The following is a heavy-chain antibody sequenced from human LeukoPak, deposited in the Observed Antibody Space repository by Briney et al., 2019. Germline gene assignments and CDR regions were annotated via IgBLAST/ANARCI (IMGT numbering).Heavy chain of an antibody. CDR1: GGSISSYY. J-gene: IGHJ6*02. V-gene: IGHV4-34*01. Sequence: SETLSLTCTVSGGSISSYYWSWIRQPPGKGLEWIGEINHSGSTNYNPSLKSRVTISVDTSKNQFSLKLSSVTAADTAVYYCAREPPTRIVDVWGQGTTVTVSS. D-gene: IGHD2-15*01. CDR3: AREPPTRIVDV. CDR2: INHSGST.